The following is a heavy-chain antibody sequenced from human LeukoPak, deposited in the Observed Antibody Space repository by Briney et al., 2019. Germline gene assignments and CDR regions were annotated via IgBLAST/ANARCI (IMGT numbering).Heavy chain of an antibody. Sequence: GGSLRLSCTASGFTFRSYTMSWVRQAPGKGLEWVSTLSGSGDNTYYEDSVKGRFTISRDNSKNTLYLQMNSLRAGDTAVYYCAKSGPYYDSSGYTYYFDYWGQGTLVTVSS. D-gene: IGHD3-22*01. V-gene: IGHV3-23*01. CDR3: AKSGPYYDSSGYTYYFDY. CDR2: LSGSGDNT. J-gene: IGHJ4*02. CDR1: GFTFRSYT.